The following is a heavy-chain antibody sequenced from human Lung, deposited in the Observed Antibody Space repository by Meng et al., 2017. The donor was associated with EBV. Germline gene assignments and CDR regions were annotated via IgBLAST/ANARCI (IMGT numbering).Heavy chain of an antibody. CDR3: AATVNDGYFDY. CDR1: GGSISSGGYS. V-gene: IGHV4-30-2*01. CDR2: IYHSGST. D-gene: IGHD4-11*01. J-gene: IGHJ4*02. Sequence: QRHLQWSGPGLVKPSQTLSLACAVSGGSISSGGYSWSWIRQPPGKGLEWIGYIYHSGSTYYNPSLKSRVTISVDRSKNQFSLKLSSVTAADTAVYYCAATVNDGYFDYWGQGTLVTVSS.